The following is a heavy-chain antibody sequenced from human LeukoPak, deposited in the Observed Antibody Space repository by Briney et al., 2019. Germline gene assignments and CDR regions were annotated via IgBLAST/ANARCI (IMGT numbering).Heavy chain of an antibody. V-gene: IGHV3-48*03. CDR2: IISRYPI. CDR1: GFTLRSYE. D-gene: IGHD3-22*01. J-gene: IGHJ4*02. CDR3: AREGITMIEGYFDY. Sequence: GGPLRLSCAASGFTLRSYEMNWVRHGPGKGLEWVSYIISRYPIYYADSLKGRFTISRDNAKHSLYLQMDSLRAEDPAVYYCAREGITMIEGYFDYWGQGTMVTVSS.